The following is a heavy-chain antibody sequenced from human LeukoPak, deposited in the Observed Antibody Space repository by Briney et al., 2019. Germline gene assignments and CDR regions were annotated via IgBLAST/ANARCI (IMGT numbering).Heavy chain of an antibody. CDR3: ARESGKFDY. CDR1: GLPIPDFA. D-gene: IGHD1-1*01. CDR2: ISGDGVST. Sequence: GGSLRLSCVASGLPIPDFAMHWGRQAPGKGLEWVSLISGDGVSTFYADSVKGRFSISRDNSKNSLSLEMNSLRTEDTAMYDCARESGKFDYWGQGTLVAVSS. V-gene: IGHV3-43*02. J-gene: IGHJ4*02.